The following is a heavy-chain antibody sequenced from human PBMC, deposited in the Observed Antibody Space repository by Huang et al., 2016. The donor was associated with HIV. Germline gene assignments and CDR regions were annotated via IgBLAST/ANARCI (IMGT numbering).Heavy chain of an antibody. J-gene: IGHJ4*02. D-gene: IGHD6-13*01. V-gene: IGHV3-23*01. Sequence: EVQLLESGGGLVQPGGSLRLSCSASGFTFSSYAMSWVRQAQGKGLGWVLSITGRGSSAYYADSVKGRFTISRDNSKNTLYLQMNSLRAEDTAIYYCAKADSGAAAGSLVDYWGQGTLVTVSS. CDR3: AKADSGAAAGSLVDY. CDR1: GFTFSSYA. CDR2: ITGRGSSA.